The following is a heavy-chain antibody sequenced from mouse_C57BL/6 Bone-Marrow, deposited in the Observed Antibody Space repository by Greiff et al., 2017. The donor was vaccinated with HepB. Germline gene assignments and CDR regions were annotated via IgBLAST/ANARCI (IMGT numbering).Heavy chain of an antibody. CDR1: GYTFTSYW. V-gene: IGHV1-69*01. D-gene: IGHD1-1*01. CDR2: IDPSDSYT. Sequence: QVQLQQPGAELVMPGASVKLSCKASGYTFTSYWMHWVKQRPGQGLEWIGEIDPSDSYTNYNQKFKGKSTLTVDKSSSTAYMQHSSLTSEDSAVYYCARERVTVVDYWGQGTTLTVSS. CDR3: ARERVTVVDY. J-gene: IGHJ2*01.